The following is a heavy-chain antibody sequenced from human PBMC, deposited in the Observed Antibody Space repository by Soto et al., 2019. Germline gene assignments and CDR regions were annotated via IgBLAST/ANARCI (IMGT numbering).Heavy chain of an antibody. CDR2: ISGSGDST. J-gene: IGHJ4*02. D-gene: IGHD6-13*01. Sequence: GGSLRLSCAASGFTFSSYAMSWVRQAPGKGLEWVSAISGSGDSTYYADSVKGRFTISRDTSKNTLYLQMDSLRAEETAIYYCEQSYSSNWYDYFDYWGQGTLVTVSS. CDR3: EQSYSSNWYDYFDY. V-gene: IGHV3-23*01. CDR1: GFTFSSYA.